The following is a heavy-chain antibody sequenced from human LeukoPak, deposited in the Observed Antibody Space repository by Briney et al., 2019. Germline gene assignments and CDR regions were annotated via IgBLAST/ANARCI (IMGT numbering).Heavy chain of an antibody. Sequence: GGSLRLSCAASGITFSSFAMNWVRQAPGKGLEWVSAISGSGGNTYYPDSVKGRFTISRDNSKNTLYLQMNNLRAEDTAVYYCAKDPYGSGSYSWFDPWGQGTLVTVSS. V-gene: IGHV3-23*01. CDR3: AKDPYGSGSYSWFDP. CDR2: ISGSGGNT. D-gene: IGHD3-10*01. J-gene: IGHJ5*02. CDR1: GITFSSFA.